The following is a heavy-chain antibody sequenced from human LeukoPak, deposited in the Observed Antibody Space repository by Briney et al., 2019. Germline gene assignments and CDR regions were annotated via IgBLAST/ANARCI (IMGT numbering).Heavy chain of an antibody. D-gene: IGHD3-10*01. J-gene: IGHJ4*02. Sequence: GGSLRLSCAASGFTFSRYWMTWVRQAPGKGLEWVGNIKQDGSETYYVDSVKGRFTISRDNAKNSLYLQMNSLKTEDTALFFCAKDISMGYGSGSLDYWGQGTLVTVSS. CDR2: IKQDGSET. CDR1: GFTFSRYW. CDR3: AKDISMGYGSGSLDY. V-gene: IGHV3-7*03.